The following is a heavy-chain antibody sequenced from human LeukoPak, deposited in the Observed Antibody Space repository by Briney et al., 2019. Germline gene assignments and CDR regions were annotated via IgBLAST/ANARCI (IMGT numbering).Heavy chain of an antibody. CDR1: GGSFSGYY. D-gene: IGHD3-3*01. Sequence: SETLSLTCAVYGGSFSGYYWNWIRQPPGKGLEWIGEINHSGSTNYNPSLESRVTISVDTSKNQFSLSLISVTAADTALYFCAREIFGARAFEYWGQGILVTVSS. CDR3: AREIFGARAFEY. CDR2: INHSGST. J-gene: IGHJ4*02. V-gene: IGHV4-34*01.